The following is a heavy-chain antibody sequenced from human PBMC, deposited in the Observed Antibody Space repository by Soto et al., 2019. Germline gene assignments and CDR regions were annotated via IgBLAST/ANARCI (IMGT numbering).Heavy chain of an antibody. CDR1: GYTFNSYG. D-gene: IGHD3-9*01. V-gene: IGHV1-18*01. CDR2: ISAHNGDT. Sequence: ASVKVSCKASGYTFNSYGISWVRQAPGQGLEWMGWISAHNGDTNYAQNFQGRLTMTTDTSTSTAYMELRRLRSDDTAVYYCARGYDILTGLYYYYGMDVWGQGTTVTVSS. J-gene: IGHJ6*02. CDR3: ARGYDILTGLYYYYGMDV.